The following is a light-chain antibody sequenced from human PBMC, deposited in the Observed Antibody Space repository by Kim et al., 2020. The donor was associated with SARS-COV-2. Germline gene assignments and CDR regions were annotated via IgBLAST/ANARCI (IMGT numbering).Light chain of an antibody. CDR3: QQYSVYSALT. CDR1: ESITHW. J-gene: IGKJ4*01. Sequence: DVQMTQSPSTLSASIGDRVTISCRASESITHWLAWYQQKPGKAPRFIIYKASKLEDGVPLRFSGGGFGTEFSLTIDDLQPEDVGTYYCQQYSVYSALTFGGGTKVDIK. V-gene: IGKV1-5*03. CDR2: KAS.